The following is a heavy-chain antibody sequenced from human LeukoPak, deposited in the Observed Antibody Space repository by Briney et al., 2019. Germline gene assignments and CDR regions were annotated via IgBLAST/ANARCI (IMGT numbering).Heavy chain of an antibody. Sequence: SETLSLTCAVYGGSFSGYYWSWIRQPPGKGLEWIGEINHSGSTNYNPSLKSRVTISVDTSKNQFSLKLSSVTAADTAVYYCARLNYYYDSSGYYPSSPFDYWGQGTLVTVSS. J-gene: IGHJ4*02. V-gene: IGHV4-34*01. CDR2: INHSGST. CDR1: GGSFSGYY. CDR3: ARLNYYYDSSGYYPSSPFDY. D-gene: IGHD3-22*01.